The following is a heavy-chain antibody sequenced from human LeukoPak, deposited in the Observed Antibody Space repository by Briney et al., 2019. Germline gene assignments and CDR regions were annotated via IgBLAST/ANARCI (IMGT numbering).Heavy chain of an antibody. Sequence: GGSLRLSCAASGFTFSSYAMNWVRQAPGKGLEWVSGISGSGTSTYYADSVKGRFTISRDNSKNTLFLQMNSLRAEDTAVFFCAKENWNHVIDVYDIWGQGTMVTVSA. CDR3: AKENWNHVIDVYDI. J-gene: IGHJ3*02. V-gene: IGHV3-23*01. D-gene: IGHD3-16*02. CDR2: ISGSGTST. CDR1: GFTFSSYA.